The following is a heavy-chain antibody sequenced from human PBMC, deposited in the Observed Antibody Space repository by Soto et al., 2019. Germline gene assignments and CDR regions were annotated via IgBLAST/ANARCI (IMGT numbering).Heavy chain of an antibody. V-gene: IGHV1-18*01. D-gene: IGHD3-3*01. CDR2: ISAYNGNT. CDR3: ARDDSYDFWSGYHMLDY. CDR1: GYPFTSYG. J-gene: IGHJ4*02. Sequence: GDSGKVCFKASGYPFTSYGISLVRQAPGQGLEWMGWISAYNGNTNYAQKLQGRVTMTTDTSTSTAYMELRSLRSDDTAVYYCARDDSYDFWSGYHMLDYWGQGTLVTVSS.